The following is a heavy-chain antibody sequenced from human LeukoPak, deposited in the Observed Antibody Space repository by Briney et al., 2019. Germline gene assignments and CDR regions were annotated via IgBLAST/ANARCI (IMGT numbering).Heavy chain of an antibody. CDR1: GFTFSSYG. D-gene: IGHD2-2*01. CDR2: IWYDGSNK. CDR3: AREKQVVPVFGY. J-gene: IGHJ4*02. V-gene: IGHV3-33*01. Sequence: GRSLTLSCAASGFTFSSYGMHWVRQAPGKGLEWVAVIWYDGSNKYYADSVKGRFTISRDNSKNTLYLQMNSLRAEDTAVYYCAREKQVVPVFGYWGQGTLVTVSS.